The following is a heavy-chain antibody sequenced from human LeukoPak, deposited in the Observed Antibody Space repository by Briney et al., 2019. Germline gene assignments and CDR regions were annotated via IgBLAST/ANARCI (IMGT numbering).Heavy chain of an antibody. V-gene: IGHV3-9*01. CDR2: ISWNSGSI. Sequence: SLRLSCAASGFTFDDYAMHWVRQAPGKGLEWVSGISWNSGSIGYADSVKGRFTISRDNAKNSLYLQMNSLRAEDTALYYCAKDMSYYDSSGPPVGWFDPWGQGTLVTVSS. J-gene: IGHJ5*02. D-gene: IGHD3-22*01. CDR1: GFTFDDYA. CDR3: AKDMSYYDSSGPPVGWFDP.